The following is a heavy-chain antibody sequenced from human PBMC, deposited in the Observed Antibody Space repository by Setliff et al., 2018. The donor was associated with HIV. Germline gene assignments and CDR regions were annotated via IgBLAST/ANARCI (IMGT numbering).Heavy chain of an antibody. D-gene: IGHD3-22*01. V-gene: IGHV1-2*06. CDR1: GYSFTGHY. J-gene: IGHJ3*02. Sequence: ASVKVSCKASGYSFTGHYIHWVRQAPGQGLEWLGRIDPNSGGTKYAQKFQGRVTMTRDTSITTAYMELSRLRSDDTAVYYCASPFGASDSGGYEYEAFAIWAKGQWSPSPQ. CDR2: IDPNSGGT. CDR3: ASPFGASDSGGYEYEAFAI.